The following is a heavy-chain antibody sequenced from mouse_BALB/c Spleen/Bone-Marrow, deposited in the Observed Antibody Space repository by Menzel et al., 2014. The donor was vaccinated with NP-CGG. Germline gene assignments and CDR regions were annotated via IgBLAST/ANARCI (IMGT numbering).Heavy chain of an antibody. V-gene: IGHV1S81*02. J-gene: IGHJ1*01. CDR1: GYTFTSYY. CDR3: TRSNYGYWFFDV. Sequence: QVQLKQSGAELVKPGASVKLSCKASGYTFTSYYMYWVKQRPGQGLEWIGEISPSNGGTNFNEKFKSKATLTVDKSSNTAYVQLSSLTSEDSAVYHCTRSNYGYWFFDVWGAGTTVTVSS. D-gene: IGHD1-1*01. CDR2: ISPSNGGT.